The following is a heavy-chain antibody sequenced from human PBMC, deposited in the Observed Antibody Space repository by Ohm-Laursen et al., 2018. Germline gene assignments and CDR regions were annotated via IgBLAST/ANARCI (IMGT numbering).Heavy chain of an antibody. CDR2: ISWNSGYI. D-gene: IGHD6-19*01. CDR3: AKDGSGWFFDY. CDR1: GFTFDDYA. V-gene: IGHV3-9*01. Sequence: SLRLSCAASGFTFDDYAIHWVRQAPGKGLGWVSSISWNSGYIGYADSVKGRFTISRDNAKNSMYLQMNSLRAEDTALYYCAKDGSGWFFDYWGQGALVTVSS. J-gene: IGHJ4*02.